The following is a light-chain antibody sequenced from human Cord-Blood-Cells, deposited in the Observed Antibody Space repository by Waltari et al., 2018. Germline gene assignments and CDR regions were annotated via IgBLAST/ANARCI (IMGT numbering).Light chain of an antibody. J-gene: IGKJ5*01. CDR1: QSVSSY. Sequence: EIVLTQSPATLSLSPGERATLSCRTSQSVSSYLAWYQQKPGQAPRRLINDAANRAKGIPARFSGSGSGTDFTLTISSLVPEDFAVYYCQQRSNWSPLTFGQGTRLEIK. V-gene: IGKV3-11*01. CDR3: QQRSNWSPLT. CDR2: DAA.